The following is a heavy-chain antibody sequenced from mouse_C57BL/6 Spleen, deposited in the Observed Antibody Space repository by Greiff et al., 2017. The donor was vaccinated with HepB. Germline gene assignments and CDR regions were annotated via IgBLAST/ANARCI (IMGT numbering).Heavy chain of an antibody. Sequence: VQLQQSGPELVKPGASVKISCKASGYAFSSSWMNWVKQRPGKGLEWIGRIYPGDGDTNYNGKFKGKATLTADKSSSTAYMQLSSLTSEDSAVYFCARSGTAQAPFAYWGQGTLVTVSA. CDR1: GYAFSSSW. J-gene: IGHJ3*01. CDR3: ARSGTAQAPFAY. V-gene: IGHV1-82*01. CDR2: IYPGDGDT. D-gene: IGHD3-2*02.